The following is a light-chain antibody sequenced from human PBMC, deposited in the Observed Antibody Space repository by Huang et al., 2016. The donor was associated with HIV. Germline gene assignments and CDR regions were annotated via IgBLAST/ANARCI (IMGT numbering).Light chain of an antibody. CDR2: GTS. V-gene: IGKV3-11*01. J-gene: IGKJ2*01. CDR1: QTVTSL. CDR3: QHRSNWPPSYT. Sequence: DIVLTQSPATLSLSLGERATLSCRASQTVTSLLAWYQQKPGQAPRLLIYGTSQRATCIPARFRGSGSGTDFTLTISSLEPEDFAVYYCQHRSNWPPSYTFGQGTKLEIK.